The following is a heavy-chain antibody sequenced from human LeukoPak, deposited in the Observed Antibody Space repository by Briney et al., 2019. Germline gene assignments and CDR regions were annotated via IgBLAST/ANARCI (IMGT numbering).Heavy chain of an antibody. CDR3: ARDHFDSSGYYYLLGYFEH. CDR1: GYTFTNYY. J-gene: IGHJ1*01. V-gene: IGHV1-46*01. D-gene: IGHD3-22*01. Sequence: ASVKVSCKASGYTFTNYYVHWVRQAPGQGLEWMGIIKPSGGGTSYALKFQGRGTMTRDTSTSTAYMELSSLRSEDTAVYYCARDHFDSSGYYYLLGYFEHWGQGTLVTVSS. CDR2: IKPSGGGT.